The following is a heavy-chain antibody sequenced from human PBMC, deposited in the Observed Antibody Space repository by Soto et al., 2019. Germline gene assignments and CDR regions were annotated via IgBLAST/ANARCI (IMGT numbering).Heavy chain of an antibody. D-gene: IGHD6-19*01. V-gene: IGHV3-30*18. J-gene: IGHJ4*02. CDR2: VSHDGRNT. Sequence: VQLVESGGGLVQPGRSLRLSCAASGFTFSDSAMHWVRQAPGKGLEWVAVVSHDGRNTHYADSVKGRFTISRDSSKNTVSLEMTRLRAEDTAVYYCAKGGRQWLVTSDFNYWGQGALVTVSS. CDR1: GFTFSDSA. CDR3: AKGGRQWLVTSDFNY.